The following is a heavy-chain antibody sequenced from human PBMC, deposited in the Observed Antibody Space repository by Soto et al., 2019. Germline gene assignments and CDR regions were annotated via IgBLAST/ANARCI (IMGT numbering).Heavy chain of an antibody. CDR1: GFTFSDYH. CDR3: ARAVGYCSGGSCYFDY. D-gene: IGHD2-15*01. V-gene: IGHV3-11*06. Sequence: QVQLVESGGGLVKPGGSLRLSCAASGFTFSDYHMTWIRQAPGKGLEWVSYISSTSSYTNYADSVKGRFTISRDNAKNSLDLQMNGLRAEDTAVYYCARAVGYCSGGSCYFDYWGQGTLVTVSS. CDR2: ISSTSSYT. J-gene: IGHJ4*01.